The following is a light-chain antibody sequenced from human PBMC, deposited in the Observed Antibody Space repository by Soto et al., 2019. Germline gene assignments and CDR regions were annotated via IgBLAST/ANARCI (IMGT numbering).Light chain of an antibody. CDR1: QDISNY. Sequence: DIQMTQSPSSLSASVGDRVTITCQASQDISNYLNWYQQKPGKAPKLLIYDASNLETGVPSRFXGRGSGTDFTFTISSLQPEDIATYYCKQYDNLPPFTFGPGTKVDIK. CDR2: DAS. V-gene: IGKV1-33*01. J-gene: IGKJ3*01. CDR3: KQYDNLPPFT.